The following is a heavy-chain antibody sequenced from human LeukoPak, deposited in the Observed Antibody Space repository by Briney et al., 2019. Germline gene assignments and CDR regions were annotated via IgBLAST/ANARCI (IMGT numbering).Heavy chain of an antibody. CDR3: ARADIVVVPASDY. V-gene: IGHV3-11*01. CDR2: ISSSGSTI. Sequence: GGSLRLSCAASGFTFSDYYMSWIRQAPGKGLERVSYISSSGSTIYYADSVKGRFTISRDNAKNSLYLQMNSLRAEDTAVYYCARADIVVVPASDYWGQGTLVTVSS. J-gene: IGHJ4*02. CDR1: GFTFSDYY. D-gene: IGHD2-2*01.